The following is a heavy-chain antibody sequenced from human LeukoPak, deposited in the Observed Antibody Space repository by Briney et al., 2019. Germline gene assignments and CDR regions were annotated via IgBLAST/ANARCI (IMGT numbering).Heavy chain of an antibody. D-gene: IGHD6-13*01. V-gene: IGHV3-30*18. CDR1: GFTFSSYG. Sequence: GGSLRLSSGASGFTFSSYGMHGVRQAPGKGLEWVAVISYDGSKKYYAHSVKGRFTISRDNSKNTLYVQMNSLRAEDTAVYYCAKELYSTPWDEYWGQGTLVTVSS. CDR2: ISYDGSKK. CDR3: AKELYSTPWDEY. J-gene: IGHJ4*02.